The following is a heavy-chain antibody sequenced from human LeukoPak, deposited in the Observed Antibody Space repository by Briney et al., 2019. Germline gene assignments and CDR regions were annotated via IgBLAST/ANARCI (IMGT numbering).Heavy chain of an antibody. CDR2: ISSSSSYI. V-gene: IGHV3-21*01. Sequence: PGGSLRLSCAASGFTFSSYSMNWVRQAPGKGLEWVSSISSSSSYIYYADSVKGRFTISRDNAKNSLYLQMNSLRAEDTAVYYCARDLIKQQLVARPDYWGQGTLVTVSS. CDR1: GFTFSSYS. J-gene: IGHJ4*02. D-gene: IGHD6-13*01. CDR3: ARDLIKQQLVARPDY.